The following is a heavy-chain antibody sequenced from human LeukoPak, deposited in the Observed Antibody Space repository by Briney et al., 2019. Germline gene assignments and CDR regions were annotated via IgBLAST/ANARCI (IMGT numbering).Heavy chain of an antibody. Sequence: PGGSLRLSCAAPGITFSNYNMNWVRQAPGKGLEWISAITSSSSYTFYADSVKGRFTISRDNAQNSLYLQMNSLRVEDTAIYYCARDPYNGAYSEGYYYYYMDVWGKGTTATVSS. J-gene: IGHJ6*03. CDR2: ITSSSSYT. V-gene: IGHV3-21*01. CDR1: GITFSNYN. D-gene: IGHD1-1*01. CDR3: ARDPYNGAYSEGYYYYYMDV.